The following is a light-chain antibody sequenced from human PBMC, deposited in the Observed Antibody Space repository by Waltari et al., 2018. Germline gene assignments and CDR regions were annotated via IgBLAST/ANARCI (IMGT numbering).Light chain of an antibody. V-gene: IGLV4-69*02. Sequence: QLVLTQSPSASASLGASVKLTCTLSSGHSSNVIAWHQQQPAKGPRFLMNVNSDGSHSKGDEIPDRFSGSSSGAERYLTISSLQSEDEADYYCQTGGHGTWVFGGGTKLTVL. CDR2: VNSDGSH. CDR3: QTGGHGTWV. CDR1: SGHSSNV. J-gene: IGLJ3*02.